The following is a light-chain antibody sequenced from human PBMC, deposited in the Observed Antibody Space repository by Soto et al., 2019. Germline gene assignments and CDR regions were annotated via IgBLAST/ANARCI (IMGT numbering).Light chain of an antibody. Sequence: IVLTQSPGTLSLSPGERATLSCGASQSVTNNFLACYQQKPGQAPRLLIYGASSRATGVPDRFSGSGSGTHFTLRISRVEAGDFALYYCQQYGTPLLTFGSVTKVDI. V-gene: IGKV3-20*01. CDR2: GAS. J-gene: IGKJ3*01. CDR1: QSVTNNF. CDR3: QQYGTPLLT.